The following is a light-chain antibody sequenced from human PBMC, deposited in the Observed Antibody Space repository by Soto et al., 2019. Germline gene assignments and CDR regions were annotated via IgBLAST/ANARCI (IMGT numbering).Light chain of an antibody. V-gene: IGKV3-15*01. Sequence: EIVMTQSPATLSVSPGERPTLSCRASQSVNSNLAWYQQKPGQAPRLLIYGASTRATGIPARFSGSGSGTEFTLTISSLQSEDFAVYYCQQYNNWPPYTFGQGTKLEIK. CDR1: QSVNSN. J-gene: IGKJ2*01. CDR2: GAS. CDR3: QQYNNWPPYT.